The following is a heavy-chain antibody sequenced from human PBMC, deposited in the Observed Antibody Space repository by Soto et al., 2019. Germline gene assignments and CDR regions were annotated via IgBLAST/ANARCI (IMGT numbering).Heavy chain of an antibody. CDR3: VTDVSRAVAGAFQH. J-gene: IGHJ1*01. CDR1: GYTFTSYG. CDR2: ISAYNGNT. D-gene: IGHD6-19*01. V-gene: IGHV1-18*01. Sequence: QVQLVQSGAEVKKPGASVKVSCKASGYTFTSYGISWVRQAPGQWLEWMGWISAYNGNTNYAQKLQDRVTMTTDTSTSTAYMELRSLRSDDTAVYYCVTDVSRAVAGAFQHWGQGTLVTVSS.